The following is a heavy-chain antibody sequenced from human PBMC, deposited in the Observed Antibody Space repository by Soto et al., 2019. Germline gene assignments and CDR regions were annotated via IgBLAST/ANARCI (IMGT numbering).Heavy chain of an antibody. Sequence: GASVKVSCKVSGSTLTEISVQWVRQAPGKGLEWMGGFDPEDGEMVYAQEFQGRVTMTEDTLTDTASMELSSLRSEDTAVYYCATDNPTLYGPGRIMVYWGQGVLVTVSS. CDR3: ATDNPTLYGPGRIMVY. CDR2: FDPEDGEM. V-gene: IGHV1-24*01. D-gene: IGHD3-10*01. J-gene: IGHJ4*02. CDR1: GSTLTEIS.